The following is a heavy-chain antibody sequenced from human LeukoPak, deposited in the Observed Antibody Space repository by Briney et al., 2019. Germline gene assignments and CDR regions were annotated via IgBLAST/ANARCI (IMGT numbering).Heavy chain of an antibody. CDR3: AKVVSSSDGIYPSSEY. J-gene: IGHJ4*02. V-gene: IGHV3-48*03. CDR1: GFILSNYE. CDR2: INSDSSTI. D-gene: IGHD6-13*01. Sequence: GGPLRLSCAASGFILSNYEMNWPPEATGEALEGVSYINSDSSTIYYAYFVKGRFTMSRNNAKNSLYLQMNSLRAEDTAVYYWAKVVSSSDGIYPSSEYWGQGTLVTVSS.